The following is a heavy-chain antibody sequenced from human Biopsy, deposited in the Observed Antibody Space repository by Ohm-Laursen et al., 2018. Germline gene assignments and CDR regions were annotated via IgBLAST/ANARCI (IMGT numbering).Heavy chain of an antibody. V-gene: IGHV3-33*01. CDR3: ARDTPETYDYDNDDNSPFPRRYIDY. Sequence: SLRLSCAASGFTFSSYGMHWVRQAPGKGLEWVAVIWYDGSRQYYADSVKGRFTISRDNSKNTLYLQMNSLRAEDTAVYYCARDTPETYDYDNDDNSPFPRRYIDYWGQGTLVTVSS. D-gene: IGHD3-22*01. CDR1: GFTFSSYG. J-gene: IGHJ4*02. CDR2: IWYDGSRQ.